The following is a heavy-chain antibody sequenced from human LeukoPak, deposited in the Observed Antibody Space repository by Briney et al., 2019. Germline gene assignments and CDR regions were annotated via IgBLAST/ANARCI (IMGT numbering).Heavy chain of an antibody. CDR2: IRYDGSNK. CDR3: AKDGETSYDFWSGYYTDY. Sequence: GRSLRLSCAASGFTFSSYGMHWVRQAPGKGLEWVAFIRYDGSNKYYADSVKGRFTISRDNSENTLYLQMNSLRAEDTAVYYCAKDGETSYDFWSGYYTDYWGQGALVTVSS. CDR1: GFTFSSYG. D-gene: IGHD3-3*01. V-gene: IGHV3-30*02. J-gene: IGHJ4*02.